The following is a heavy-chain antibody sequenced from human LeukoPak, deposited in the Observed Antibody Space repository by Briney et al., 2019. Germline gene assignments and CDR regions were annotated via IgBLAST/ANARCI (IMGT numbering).Heavy chain of an antibody. D-gene: IGHD1-26*01. V-gene: IGHV3-48*03. CDR1: GFTFRSYE. J-gene: IGHJ4*02. Sequence: GGSLRLSCAASGFTFRSYEMNWVRRAPGKGLEWVSYISASGSTVYYADSVKGRFTISRDNANNSLYLQMNSLTAEDTAVFYCARVGSRGYYFDYWGQGTLVSVSS. CDR2: ISASGSTV. CDR3: ARVGSRGYYFDY.